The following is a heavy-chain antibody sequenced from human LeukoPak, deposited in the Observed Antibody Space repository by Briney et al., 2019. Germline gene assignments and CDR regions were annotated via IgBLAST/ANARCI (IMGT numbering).Heavy chain of an antibody. CDR2: ISGNGGST. Sequence: PGGSLRLSCAASGFTFSSYAMRWVRQAPGKGLEGVSAISGNGGSTYYADSVKGRFTISRDNSKNTLYLQMNSLRAEETAVYCCAKAPRYYDSSGYPVYYFDYWGQGTLVTVSS. CDR3: AKAPRYYDSSGYPVYYFDY. D-gene: IGHD3-22*01. CDR1: GFTFSSYA. V-gene: IGHV3-23*01. J-gene: IGHJ4*02.